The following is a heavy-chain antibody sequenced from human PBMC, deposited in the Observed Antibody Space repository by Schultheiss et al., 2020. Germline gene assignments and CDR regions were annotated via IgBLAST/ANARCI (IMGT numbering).Heavy chain of an antibody. J-gene: IGHJ4*02. CDR1: GFTFSSYT. V-gene: IGHV3-23*01. Sequence: GGSLRLSCAASGFTFSSYTMHWVRQAPGKGLEWVSAISGSGGSTYYADSVKGRFTISRDNTKNTLYLQMNSLRAEDTAVYYCAKSSPSMVPGVTRYFDYWGQGTLVTVSS. CDR3: AKSSPSMVPGVTRYFDY. D-gene: IGHD3-10*01. CDR2: ISGSGGST.